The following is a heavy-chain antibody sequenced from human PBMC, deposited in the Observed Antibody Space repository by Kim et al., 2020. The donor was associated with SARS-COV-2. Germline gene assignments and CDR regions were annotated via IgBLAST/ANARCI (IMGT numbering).Heavy chain of an antibody. D-gene: IGHD2-15*01. CDR1: GFTFDDYA. CDR3: AKDGATDMDAFDI. Sequence: GGSLRLSCAASGFTFDDYAMHWVRQAPGKGLEWVSGISWNCGSIGYADSVKGRFTISRDNAKNSLYLQMNSLRAEDTALYYCAKDGATDMDAFDIWGQGTMVTVSS. CDR2: ISWNCGSI. V-gene: IGHV3-9*01. J-gene: IGHJ3*02.